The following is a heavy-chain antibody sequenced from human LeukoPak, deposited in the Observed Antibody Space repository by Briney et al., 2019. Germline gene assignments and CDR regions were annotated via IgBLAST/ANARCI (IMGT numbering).Heavy chain of an antibody. Sequence: GGSLRLSCAASGFTFSSYSMNRVRQAPGKGLEWVSYISSSSSTIYYADSVKGRFTISRDNAKNSLYLQMNSLRAEDTAVYYCARDLISYYDILAGYNDAFDIWGQGTMVTVSS. J-gene: IGHJ3*02. D-gene: IGHD3-9*01. CDR2: ISSSSSTI. CDR1: GFTFSSYS. V-gene: IGHV3-48*01. CDR3: ARDLISYYDILAGYNDAFDI.